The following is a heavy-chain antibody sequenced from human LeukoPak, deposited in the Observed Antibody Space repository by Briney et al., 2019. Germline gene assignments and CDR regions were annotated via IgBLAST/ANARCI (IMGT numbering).Heavy chain of an antibody. CDR3: ARVGSHYYYYYMDV. D-gene: IGHD2-15*01. V-gene: IGHV4-39*07. CDR2: IYYSGST. J-gene: IGHJ6*03. CDR1: GGSISSSSYY. Sequence: SETLSLTCTVSGGSISSSSYYWGWIRQPPGKGLEWIGSIYYSGSTYYNPSLKSRVTISVDTSKNQFSLKLSSVTAADTAVYYCARVGSHYYYYYMDVWGKGTTVTVSS.